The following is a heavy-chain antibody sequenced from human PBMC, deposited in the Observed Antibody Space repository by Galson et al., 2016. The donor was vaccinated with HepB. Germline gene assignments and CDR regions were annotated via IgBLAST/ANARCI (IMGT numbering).Heavy chain of an antibody. CDR1: GGSFNSYS. Sequence: SETLSLTCSVYGGSFNSYSWSWIRQPPGKGLEWIGEVTHTGNTNYNPSLESRLTMAIDTSKNQFSLRLRSVTAADTAVYYCAGEDWYFDVWGRGTQVTVSS. V-gene: IGHV4-34*01. CDR2: VTHTGNT. CDR3: AGEDWYFDV. J-gene: IGHJ2*01.